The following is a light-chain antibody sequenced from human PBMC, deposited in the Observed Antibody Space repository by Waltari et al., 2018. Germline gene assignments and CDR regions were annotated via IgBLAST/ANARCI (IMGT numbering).Light chain of an antibody. V-gene: IGLV2-14*01. Sequence: QSALTQPASVSGSPGHSITIPCAGTRSEVGGYKYAPWYRQHPGKAPKLLIYEVSHRPSGVSNRFSGSKSGNTASLTISGLQAEDEADYYCSSYTSNNTVIFGGGTKLTVL. CDR2: EVS. CDR3: SSYTSNNTVI. J-gene: IGLJ2*01. CDR1: RSEVGGYKY.